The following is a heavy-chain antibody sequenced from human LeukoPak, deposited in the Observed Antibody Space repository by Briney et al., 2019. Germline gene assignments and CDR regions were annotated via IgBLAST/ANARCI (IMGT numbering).Heavy chain of an antibody. CDR2: IYYDGST. CDR1: GNSVSSTIHY. J-gene: IGHJ4*02. CDR3: ARHDSFGIRKVCDY. Sequence: SETLSLTCTVSGNSVSSTIHYWGWIRQPPGKGLEWIGSIYYDGSTYYSPSLKSRVTISVDTSKNQFALKLSSVTAADTAVYYCARHDSFGIRKVCDYWGQGILVTVSS. D-gene: IGHD5-18*01. V-gene: IGHV4-39*01.